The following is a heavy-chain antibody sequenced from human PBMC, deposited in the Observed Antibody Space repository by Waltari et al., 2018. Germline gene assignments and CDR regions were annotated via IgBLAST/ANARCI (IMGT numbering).Heavy chain of an antibody. CDR1: GYTFTGYY. CDR2: INPNSGGT. CDR3: ARGFHYYDSSGYYFPPYFDY. Sequence: QVQLVQSGAEVKKPGASVKVSCKASGYTFTGYYMHWVRQAPGQGLEWMGWINPNSGGTNYAQQFQGRVTMTRDTSISTAYMELSRLRSDDTAVYYCARGFHYYDSSGYYFPPYFDYWGQGTLVTVSS. V-gene: IGHV1-2*02. D-gene: IGHD3-22*01. J-gene: IGHJ4*02.